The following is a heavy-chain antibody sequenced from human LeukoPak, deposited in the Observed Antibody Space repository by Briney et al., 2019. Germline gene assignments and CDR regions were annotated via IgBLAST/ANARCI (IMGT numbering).Heavy chain of an antibody. D-gene: IGHD6-13*01. CDR3: ARGSSLDY. CDR1: GYTFTSYA. V-gene: IGHV1-18*01. Sequence: ASVKVSCKASGYTFTSYAMNWVRQAPGQGLEWMGWISGYNGNPKYAHKFQGRVTMTTDTSTSTAYMELRSLRSDDTAVYYCARGSSLDYWGQGTLVTVSS. CDR2: ISGYNGNP. J-gene: IGHJ4*02.